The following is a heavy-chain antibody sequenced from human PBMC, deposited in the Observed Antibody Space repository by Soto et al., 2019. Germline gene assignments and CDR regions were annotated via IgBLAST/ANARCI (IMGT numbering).Heavy chain of an antibody. Sequence: GGSLRLSCSASGFTVSSNYMSWVRQAPGKGLEWVSVIYSGGSIYYADSVKGRFTISRDNSKNTLYLQMNSLRAEDTAVYYCARVMYSSGGAFDIWGQGTMVTVSS. V-gene: IGHV3-53*01. D-gene: IGHD6-19*01. CDR2: IYSGGSI. CDR1: GFTVSSNY. CDR3: ARVMYSSGGAFDI. J-gene: IGHJ3*02.